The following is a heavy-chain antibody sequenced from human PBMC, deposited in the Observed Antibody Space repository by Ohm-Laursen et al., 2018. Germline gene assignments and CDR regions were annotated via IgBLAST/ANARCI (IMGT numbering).Heavy chain of an antibody. J-gene: IGHJ5*02. CDR3: ARVRGQYHGSGGSFDA. CDR2: IRKDGGET. Sequence: SLRLSCAASGFTFSSYWMSWVRQAPGKGLEWVANIRKDGGETYYVDSVKGRFTISRDNAKNSLYLQMNSLRAEDTAVYYCARVRGQYHGSGGSFDAWGQGTLVTVSS. D-gene: IGHD3-10*01. V-gene: IGHV3-7*04. CDR1: GFTFSSYW.